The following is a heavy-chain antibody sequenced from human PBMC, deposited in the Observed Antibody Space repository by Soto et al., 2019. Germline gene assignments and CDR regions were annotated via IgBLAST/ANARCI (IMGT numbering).Heavy chain of an antibody. CDR1: GYTFTSYD. CDR2: MNPNSGNT. J-gene: IGHJ6*03. CDR3: ARGLYYGSGSYYKTYYYYYMDV. Sequence: ASVKVSCKASGYTFTSYDINWVRQATGQGLEWMGWMNPNSGNTGYAQKFQGRVTMTRNTSISTAYMELSSLRSEDTAVYYCARGLYYGSGSYYKTYYYYYMDVWGKGTTVTVSS. D-gene: IGHD3-10*01. V-gene: IGHV1-8*01.